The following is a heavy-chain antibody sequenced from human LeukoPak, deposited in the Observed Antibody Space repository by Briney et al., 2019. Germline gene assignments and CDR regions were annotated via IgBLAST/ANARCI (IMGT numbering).Heavy chain of an antibody. CDR1: GGSITNYS. D-gene: IGHD5-12*01. CDR3: ARSIVAGTRKVDY. CDR2: IDNSGST. J-gene: IGHJ4*02. V-gene: IGHV4-4*08. Sequence: SETLSLTCTVSGGSITNYSWNWIRQPPGKGLEWIGYIDNSGSTNYNPSLKSRVTISVDTSKNQFSLKLSSATAADTAVYYCARSIVAGTRKVDYWGQGTLVTVSS.